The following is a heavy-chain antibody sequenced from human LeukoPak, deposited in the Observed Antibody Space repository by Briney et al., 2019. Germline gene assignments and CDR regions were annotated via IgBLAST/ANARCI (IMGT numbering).Heavy chain of an antibody. V-gene: IGHV3-23*01. J-gene: IGHJ4*02. CDR2: TNSGGSSS. CDR3: AKQSYARSLGE. Sequence: GGSLRLSCATPGFPFSDFSMSWVRQAPGKGLEWISTTNSGGSSSDYAESVKGRFTISRDNSKNTLYLQMSSLRVEDTAMYYCAKQSYARSLGEGGPGTLVTVSS. CDR1: GFPFSDFS. D-gene: IGHD2-8*01.